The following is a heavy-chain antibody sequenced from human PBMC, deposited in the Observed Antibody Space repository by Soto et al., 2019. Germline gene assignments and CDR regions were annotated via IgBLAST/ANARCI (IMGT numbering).Heavy chain of an antibody. D-gene: IGHD3-3*01. V-gene: IGHV3-23*01. CDR2: ISGSGGST. CDR1: GFTFSSYA. J-gene: IGHJ4*02. Sequence: EVQLLESGGGLVQPGGSLRLSCAASGFTFSSYAMSWVRQAPGKGLEWVSAISGSGGSTYYADSVKGRFNISRDNSKNTLYLQMNSLRAEDTAVYYCAKDAQTPLSYDFWSGYYFSDYWGQGTLVTVSS. CDR3: AKDAQTPLSYDFWSGYYFSDY.